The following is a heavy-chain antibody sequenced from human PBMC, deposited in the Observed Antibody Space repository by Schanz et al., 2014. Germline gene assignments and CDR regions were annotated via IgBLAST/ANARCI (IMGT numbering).Heavy chain of an antibody. J-gene: IGHJ6*02. CDR1: GFSFDDYT. D-gene: IGHD2-15*01. CDR2: IDRDGGHT. V-gene: IGHV3-43*01. CDR3: ARVELSVYYYAMDV. Sequence: EVQLVESGGVVAQPGGSLRLSCAASGFSFDDYTMHWVRQAPGKGLEWVSLIDRDGGHTYYADSVKGRFTISRDNSKNTLYLQMNSLRAEDAAVYYCARVELSVYYYAMDVWGQGTTVTVSS.